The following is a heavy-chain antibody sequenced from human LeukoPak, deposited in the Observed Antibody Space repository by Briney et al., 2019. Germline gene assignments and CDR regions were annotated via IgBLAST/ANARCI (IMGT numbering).Heavy chain of an antibody. V-gene: IGHV4-4*07. D-gene: IGHD1-26*01. CDR2: IYSSGST. Sequence: SETLSLTCSVSGGSISGYYWTWIRQPAGRGLEWIGRIYSSGSTNYNPSLKSRVTMSVDTSKNQFSLKLSSVTAADTAVYYCARRSPGGAADYWGQGTRVTVSS. J-gene: IGHJ4*02. CDR3: ARRSPGGAADY. CDR1: GGSISGYY.